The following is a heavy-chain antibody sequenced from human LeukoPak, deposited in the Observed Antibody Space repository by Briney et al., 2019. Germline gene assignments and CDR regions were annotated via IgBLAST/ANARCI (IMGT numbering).Heavy chain of an antibody. CDR3: ARGYYGSGSRCHMDV. CDR2: IYYSGST. J-gene: IGHJ6*03. CDR1: GGSISSYY. V-gene: IGHV4-59*12. Sequence: SETLSLTCTVSGGSISSYYWSWIRQPPGKGLEWIGYIYYSGSTNYNPSLKSRVTISVDTSKNQFSLKLSSVTAADTAVYYCARGYYGSGSRCHMDVWGKGTTITVS. D-gene: IGHD3-10*01.